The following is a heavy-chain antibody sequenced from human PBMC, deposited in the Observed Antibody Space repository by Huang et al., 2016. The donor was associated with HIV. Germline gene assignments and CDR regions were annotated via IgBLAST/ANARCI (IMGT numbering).Heavy chain of an antibody. J-gene: IGHJ4*02. CDR3: AKDGADEEWDIDY. Sequence: VQLVESGGGVVQPGRSLRLACAASGFSFSTYGLHWVGQAPGNGLGWVAVISYDGSNKYYAHSVKGRFTISRDTSENKVYLQMNSLRHEDTAVYYCAKDGADEEWDIDYWGQGTLVTVSS. CDR1: GFSFSTYG. V-gene: IGHV3-30*18. CDR2: ISYDGSNK. D-gene: IGHD1-26*01.